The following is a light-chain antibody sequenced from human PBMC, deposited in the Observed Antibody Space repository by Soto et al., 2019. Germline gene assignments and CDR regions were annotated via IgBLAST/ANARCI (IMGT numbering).Light chain of an antibody. CDR2: AAS. Sequence: DIQMTQSPSSLSASVGDRVTITCRASQGISNYLAWYQQKPGKVPKLLIYAASTLQSGVPSWFSGSGSGTDFTLTISSLQPEYAVAYSCQNYNSAPYTFGPGTKLDIK. V-gene: IGKV1-27*01. CDR1: QGISNY. J-gene: IGKJ3*01. CDR3: QNYNSAPYT.